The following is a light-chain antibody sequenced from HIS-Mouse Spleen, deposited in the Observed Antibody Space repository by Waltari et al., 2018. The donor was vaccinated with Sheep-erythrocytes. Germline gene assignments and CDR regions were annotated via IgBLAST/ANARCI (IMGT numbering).Light chain of an antibody. J-gene: IGLJ3*02. Sequence: QSALTQPSSASGPPAQSVTISCPGTLRHFGRHTHVPWYQQHPGKAPKLMFYEVSKRPSGVPDRFSGSKSGNTASLTVSGLQDEDEADYYCSSYAGSNNWVFGGGTKLTVL. CDR2: EVS. V-gene: IGLV2-8*01. CDR1: LRHFGRHTH. CDR3: SSYAGSNNWV.